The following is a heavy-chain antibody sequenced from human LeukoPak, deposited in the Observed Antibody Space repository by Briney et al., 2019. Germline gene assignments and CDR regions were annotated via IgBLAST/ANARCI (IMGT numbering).Heavy chain of an antibody. D-gene: IGHD2-15*01. CDR3: ARDSVVGVATWDY. V-gene: IGHV3-9*01. J-gene: IGHJ4*02. Sequence: GGSLRLSCAASGFNFDDYTMHWVRQPPGKGLEWVSGISWNSDFIVYGDSVKGRFTISRDNAKNSLYLQMNSLRVEDTAFYYCARDSVVGVATWDYWGQGTLVTVSS. CDR2: ISWNSDFI. CDR1: GFNFDDYT.